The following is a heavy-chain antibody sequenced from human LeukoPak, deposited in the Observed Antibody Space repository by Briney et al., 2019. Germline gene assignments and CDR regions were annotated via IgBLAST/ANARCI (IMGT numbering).Heavy chain of an antibody. J-gene: IGHJ4*02. D-gene: IGHD3-9*01. CDR3: ARLTKGRYFDYIFAF. CDR2: INFIGRT. Sequence: PSETLSLTCTVSGFSVSDPLSYWGWVRQPLGKGLEWIAEINFIGRTSYNSSLNSQVTMSVDTSKHQFSLKMTSLTAADTAVYCCARLTKGRYFDYIFAFWGQGILVTVSS. CDR1: GFSVSDPLSY. V-gene: IGHV4-39*01.